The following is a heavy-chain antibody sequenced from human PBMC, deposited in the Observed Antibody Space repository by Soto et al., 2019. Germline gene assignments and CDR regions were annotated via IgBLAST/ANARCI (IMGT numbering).Heavy chain of an antibody. V-gene: IGHV4-59*08. CDR3: ARQGFGPLHGLVDV. CDR2: VHHSWGS. D-gene: IGHD3-10*01. CDR1: GGSISSYY. J-gene: IGHJ6*02. Sequence: QVQLQESGPGLVKPSETLSLSCTVSGGSISSYYWSWFRQSPGKRMEWIGYVHHSWGSSYNPSLQIRVAISLDTSKSQVSLKVTSVTATDTAVYYCARQGFGPLHGLVDVWGQGTTVTVSS.